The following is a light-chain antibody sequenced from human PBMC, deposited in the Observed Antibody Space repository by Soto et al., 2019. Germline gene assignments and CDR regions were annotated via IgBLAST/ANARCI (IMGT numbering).Light chain of an antibody. V-gene: IGLV1-40*01. CDR1: SSNIGAGYD. CDR3: QSYDSSLSVVV. CDR2: GDT. Sequence: QSVLTQPPSVSGAPGRRVIISCTGSSSNIGAGYDVKWYQQLPGTAPKLLIYGDTNRPSGVPDRFSGSKSGTSASLAITGLQTEDEADYYCQSYDSSLSVVVFGGGTKVTVL. J-gene: IGLJ2*01.